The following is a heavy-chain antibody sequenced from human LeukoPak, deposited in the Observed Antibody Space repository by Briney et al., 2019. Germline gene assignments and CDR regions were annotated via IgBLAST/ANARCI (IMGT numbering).Heavy chain of an antibody. D-gene: IGHD6-19*01. J-gene: IGHJ4*02. CDR2: IYPGDSET. CDR1: GDSFTNYW. CDR3: ARQGSGWSYFDS. Sequence: GESLKISCKGSGDSFTNYWIGWVRQMPGKGLEWMGIIYPGDSETGYSPSFQGQVTISADKSISTAYLQWSSLKAPDTAMYYCARQGSGWSYFDSWGQGTLVTVSS. V-gene: IGHV5-51*01.